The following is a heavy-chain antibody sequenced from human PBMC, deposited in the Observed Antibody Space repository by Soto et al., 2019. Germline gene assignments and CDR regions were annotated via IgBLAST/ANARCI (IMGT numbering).Heavy chain of an antibody. D-gene: IGHD4-4*01. CDR3: AREAPDYNLSPGMDV. Sequence: QVQLVESGGGVVQPGRSLRLSCAASGFTFSSYATHWVRQAPGKGLEWVAVISYDGSNKYYADSVKGRFTISRDNSKNTLYLQMNSLRAEDTAVYYCAREAPDYNLSPGMDVWGQGTTVTVSS. CDR2: ISYDGSNK. V-gene: IGHV3-30-3*01. CDR1: GFTFSSYA. J-gene: IGHJ6*02.